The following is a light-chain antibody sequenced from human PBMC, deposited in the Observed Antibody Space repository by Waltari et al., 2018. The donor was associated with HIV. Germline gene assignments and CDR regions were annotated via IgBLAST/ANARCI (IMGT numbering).Light chain of an antibody. Sequence: SYELTQSPSVSVSPGQTASITCSGDKLGDKYACWYQQKPGQSPVLVIYQDTKRPPGIPERFSGSNSGNTATLTISGTQAMDEADYFCQTWDKSTVVFGGRTKLTVL. CDR2: QDT. CDR3: QTWDKSTVV. CDR1: KLGDKY. V-gene: IGLV3-1*01. J-gene: IGLJ2*01.